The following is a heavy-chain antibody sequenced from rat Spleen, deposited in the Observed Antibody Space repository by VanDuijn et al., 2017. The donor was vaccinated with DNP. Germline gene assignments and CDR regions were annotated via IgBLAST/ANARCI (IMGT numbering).Heavy chain of an antibody. CDR3: AKGGTTDA. D-gene: IGHD1-10*01. V-gene: IGHV2-41*01. CDR2: IGNTGGT. CDR1: GFSLTSYN. Sequence: QVQLKESGPGLVQPSQTLSLTCTVAGFSLTSYNVHWVRQPPGKGLEWMGLIGNTGGTRYNSVFKSRLSISKDTSKSQVFLKMNSLRPEDTATYCCAKGGTTDAWGRGTLVTVSS. J-gene: IGHJ4*01.